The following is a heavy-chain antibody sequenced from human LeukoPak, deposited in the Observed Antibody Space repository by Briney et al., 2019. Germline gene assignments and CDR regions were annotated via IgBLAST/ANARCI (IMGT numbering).Heavy chain of an antibody. CDR1: GGTFSSYA. CDR3: ARVGYYYYMDV. CDR2: IIPIFGTA. V-gene: IGHV1-69*13. Sequence: ASVKVSCKASGGTFSSYAISWVRQAPGQGLEWMGGIIPIFGTANYAQKFQGRVTITADESTSTAYMELRSLRSDDTAVYYCARVGYYYYMDVWGKGTTVTVSS. J-gene: IGHJ6*03. D-gene: IGHD3-16*01.